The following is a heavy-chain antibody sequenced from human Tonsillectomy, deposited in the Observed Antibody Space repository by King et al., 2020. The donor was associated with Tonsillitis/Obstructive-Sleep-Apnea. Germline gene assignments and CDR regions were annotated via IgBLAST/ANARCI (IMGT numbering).Heavy chain of an antibody. Sequence: QLVQSGAEVKKPGASVKVSCKASGYTFTSYGISWVRQAPGQGLEWMGWISAYNGDTNYAQKLQGRLTMTTDTSTSTAYMELRSLRSDDTAVYYCARDSISRYFDTSAYYAFHYWGQGTLVTVSA. CDR1: GYTFTSYG. CDR2: ISAYNGDT. CDR3: ARDSISRYFDTSAYYAFHY. V-gene: IGHV1-18*01. D-gene: IGHD3-22*01. J-gene: IGHJ4*02.